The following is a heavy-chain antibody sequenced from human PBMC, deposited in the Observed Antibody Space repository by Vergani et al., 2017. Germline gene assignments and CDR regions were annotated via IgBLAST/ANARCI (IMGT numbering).Heavy chain of an antibody. J-gene: IGHJ4*02. CDR3: AGDNGESDYGDYGYAGRQGHVGV. V-gene: IGHV1-69*12. CDR2: IIPIFGTA. Sequence: QVQLVQSGAEVKKPGSSVKVSCKASGGTFSSYAISWVRQAPGQGLEWMGGIIPIFGTANYAQKFQGRVTITADESTSTAYMELSSLRSEDTAVYYCAGDNGESDYGDYGYAGRQGHVGVWGQGTLVTVSS. CDR1: GGTFSSYA. D-gene: IGHD4-17*01.